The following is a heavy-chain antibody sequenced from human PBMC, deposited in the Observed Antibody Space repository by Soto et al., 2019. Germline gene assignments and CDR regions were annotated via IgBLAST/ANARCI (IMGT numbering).Heavy chain of an antibody. CDR3: ARRSGITIFYWFDP. D-gene: IGHD3-9*01. V-gene: IGHV4-39*01. J-gene: IGHJ5*02. CDR2: IYYSGST. Sequence: SETLSLTCTVSGGSISSRSYYWGWIRQPPGKGLEWIGSIYYSGSTYYNPSLKSRVTISVDTSKNQFSLKLSSVTAADTAVYYCARRSGITIFYWFDPWGQGTLVTVSS. CDR1: GGSISSRSYY.